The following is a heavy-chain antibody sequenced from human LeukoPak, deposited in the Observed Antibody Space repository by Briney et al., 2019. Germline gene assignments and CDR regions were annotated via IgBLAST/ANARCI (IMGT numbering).Heavy chain of an antibody. CDR1: GYTFTSYY. CDR3: ARGGSLAAAPHRYYFDY. CDR2: INPSGGST. V-gene: IGHV1-46*01. Sequence: ASVKVSCKASGYTFTSYYMHWVRQAPGQGLEWMGIINPSGGSTTYAQKFQGRVTMTRDTSTSTVYMELSSLRFEDTAVFYCARGGSLAAAPHRYYFDYWGQGTPVTVSS. J-gene: IGHJ4*02. D-gene: IGHD6-19*01.